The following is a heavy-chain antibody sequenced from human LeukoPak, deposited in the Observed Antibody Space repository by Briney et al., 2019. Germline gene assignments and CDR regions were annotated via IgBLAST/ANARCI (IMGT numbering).Heavy chain of an antibody. D-gene: IGHD6-13*01. CDR3: ARDSVYSSSWRLFDY. CDR1: GGSISSYY. CDR2: IYTSGST. J-gene: IGHJ4*02. V-gene: IGHV4-4*07. Sequence: PSETLSLTCTVSGGSISSYYGSWIRQPAGKGLEWIGRIYTSGSTNYNPSLKSRVTMSVDTSKNQFSLKLSSVTAADTAVYYCARDSVYSSSWRLFDYWGQGTLVTVSS.